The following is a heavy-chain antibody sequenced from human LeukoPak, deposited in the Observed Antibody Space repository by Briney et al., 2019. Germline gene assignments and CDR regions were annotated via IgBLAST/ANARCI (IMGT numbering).Heavy chain of an antibody. V-gene: IGHV1-18*01. CDR3: ARDYWQEPHGSSWYDTFDI. Sequence: GASVKVSCKASGYTFVNYGISWVGLAPGQGLEWMGWISGYNGDTNYAQKVQGRLTMTTDTSTTTVYMEMRNLRSDDTAVYYCARDYWQEPHGSSWYDTFDIWGQGTVVSVSS. J-gene: IGHJ3*02. CDR1: GYTFVNYG. D-gene: IGHD6-13*01. CDR2: ISGYNGDT.